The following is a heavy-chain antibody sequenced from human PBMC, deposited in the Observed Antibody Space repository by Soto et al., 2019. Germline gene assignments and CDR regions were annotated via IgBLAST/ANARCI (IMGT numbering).Heavy chain of an antibody. Sequence: LSLTCTVSGGSISSYYWSWIRQPPGKGLEWIGYIYDSGSTNYNPSLKSRVTISVDTSKNHFSLKLSSVTAADTAADYCARMTSYDDFWGSYRYEYYFYYWGKGTLVTVSS. J-gene: IGHJ4*02. CDR3: ARMTSYDDFWGSYRYEYYFYY. CDR1: GGSISSYY. CDR2: IYDSGST. D-gene: IGHD3-16*02. V-gene: IGHV4-59*01.